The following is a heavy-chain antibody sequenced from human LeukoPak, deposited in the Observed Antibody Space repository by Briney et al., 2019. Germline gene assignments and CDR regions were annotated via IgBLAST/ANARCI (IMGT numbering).Heavy chain of an antibody. CDR2: IYYSGST. D-gene: IGHD3-9*01. CDR1: GGSISSGDYF. Sequence: SETLSLTCTVSGGSISSGDYFWSWIPQPPGKGLGWNGYIYYSGSTYYNTSLKRRVTISVDTSKNQCSLKLSSVTAADTAVYYCARAAYYDILSLDPWGQGNLVTVSS. CDR3: ARAAYYDILSLDP. V-gene: IGHV4-30-4*01. J-gene: IGHJ5*02.